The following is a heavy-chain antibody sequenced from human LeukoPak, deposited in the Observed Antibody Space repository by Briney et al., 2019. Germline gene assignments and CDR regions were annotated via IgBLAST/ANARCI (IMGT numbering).Heavy chain of an antibody. CDR2: IYYSGST. D-gene: IGHD2-15*01. J-gene: IGHJ2*01. V-gene: IGHV4-59*08. Sequence: SETLSLTCTVSGGSISSYYWSWIRQPPGKGLEWIGCIYYSGSTNYNPSLKSRVTISVDTSKNQFPLKLSSVTAADTAVYYCARQSCSGGSCYPRPYWYFDLWGRGTLVTVSS. CDR1: GGSISSYY. CDR3: ARQSCSGGSCYPRPYWYFDL.